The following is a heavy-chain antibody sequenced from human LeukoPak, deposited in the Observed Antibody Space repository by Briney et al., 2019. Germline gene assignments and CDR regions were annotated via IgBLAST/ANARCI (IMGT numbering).Heavy chain of an antibody. CDR2: IYYSGST. CDR1: GVSSSSGGYY. CDR3: AREIVATAQGGGFDY. D-gene: IGHD5-12*01. V-gene: IGHV4-31*03. J-gene: IGHJ4*02. Sequence: PSETLSLTCTVSGVSSSSGGYYWSWIRQHPGKGLEWTGYIYYSGSTYYNPSLKSRVTISVDTSKNQFSLKLSSVTAADTAVYYCAREIVATAQGGGFDYWGQGTLVTVSS.